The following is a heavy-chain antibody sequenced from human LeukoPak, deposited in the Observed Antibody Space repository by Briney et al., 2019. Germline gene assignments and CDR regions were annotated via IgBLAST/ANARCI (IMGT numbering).Heavy chain of an antibody. CDR3: AASWAYSSGYFPPYYFGY. J-gene: IGHJ4*02. CDR1: GGSISSGDYY. CDR2: IYYSGST. D-gene: IGHD3-22*01. Sequence: SETLSLTCTVSGGSISSGDYYWSWIRQPPGKGLEWIGYIYYSGSTYYNPSLKSRVTISVDTSKNQFSLKLSSVTAADTAVYYCAASWAYSSGYFPPYYFGYWGQGTLVTVSS. V-gene: IGHV4-30-4*01.